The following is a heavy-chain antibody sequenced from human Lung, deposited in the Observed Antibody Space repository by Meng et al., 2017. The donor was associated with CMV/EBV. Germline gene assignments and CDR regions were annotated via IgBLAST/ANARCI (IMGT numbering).Heavy chain of an antibody. CDR1: GFRFKSYG. J-gene: IGHJ4*02. Sequence: ACGFRFKSYGMHWVRQAPGKGLEWLIVTSFDGTNIYYADSVKGRFTISRDNSKNTVYLQMNSLRVEDTAVYYCARVDTGYDFPFDYWGQGTLVTVSS. CDR3: ARVDTGYDFPFDY. V-gene: IGHV3-30*19. CDR2: TSFDGTNI. D-gene: IGHD5-12*01.